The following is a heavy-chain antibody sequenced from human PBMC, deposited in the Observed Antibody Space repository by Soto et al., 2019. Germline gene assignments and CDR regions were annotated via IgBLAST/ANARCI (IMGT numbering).Heavy chain of an antibody. V-gene: IGHV6-1*01. D-gene: IGHD2-2*01. CDR1: GDSVSSNSVA. CDR3: ARTLAYCSSTSCYAPWFDS. CDR2: TYYRSKWYN. Sequence: SQTLSLTCAISGDSVSSNSVAWNWIRQSPSRGLEWLGRTYYRSKWYNDYAVSVKSRITINPDTSKNQFSLQLNSVTPEDTAVYYCARTLAYCSSTSCYAPWFDSWGQGTLVTVYS. J-gene: IGHJ5*01.